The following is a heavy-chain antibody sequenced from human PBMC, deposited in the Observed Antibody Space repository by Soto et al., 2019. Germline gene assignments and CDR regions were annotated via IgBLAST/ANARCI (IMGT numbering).Heavy chain of an antibody. Sequence: SGPTLVNPTQTLTLTCTFSGFSLSTSGMSVSWIRQPPGKALEWLALVDWDDDKFYNTSLKTRLTISADTSKNQVVLTMTNMDPVDTATYYCARTFNPSTSWYYFDYWGQGTLVTVS. CDR3: ARTFNPSTSWYYFDY. J-gene: IGHJ4*02. CDR1: GFSLSTSGMS. CDR2: VDWDDDK. D-gene: IGHD2-2*01. V-gene: IGHV2-70*01.